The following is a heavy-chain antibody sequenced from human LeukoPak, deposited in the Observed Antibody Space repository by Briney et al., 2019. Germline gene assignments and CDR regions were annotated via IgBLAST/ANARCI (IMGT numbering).Heavy chain of an antibody. Sequence: GSSVKVSCKASGGTFSSYAISWVRQAPGQGLEWMGGIIPIFGTANYAQKFQGRVTITTDESTSTAYMELSSLRSEDTAVYYCAILGYCSGGSCYSSYYYYYMDVWGTGTTVTVSS. V-gene: IGHV1-69*05. D-gene: IGHD2-15*01. CDR2: IIPIFGTA. CDR3: AILGYCSGGSCYSSYYYYYMDV. CDR1: GGTFSSYA. J-gene: IGHJ6*03.